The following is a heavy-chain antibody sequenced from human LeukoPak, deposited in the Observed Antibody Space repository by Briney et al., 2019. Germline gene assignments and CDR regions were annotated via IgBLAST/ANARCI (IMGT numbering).Heavy chain of an antibody. CDR3: ARVRPSYYYYMDV. CDR1: GFTFSSYW. V-gene: IGHV3-74*01. Sequence: GGSLRLSCAASGFTFSSYWMHWVRQAPGKGLVWVSRLNSDGSSTSYADSVKGRFTISRDNAKNTLYLQMNSLRAEDTAVYYCARVRPSYYYYMDVWGKGTTVTVSS. J-gene: IGHJ6*03. CDR2: LNSDGSST.